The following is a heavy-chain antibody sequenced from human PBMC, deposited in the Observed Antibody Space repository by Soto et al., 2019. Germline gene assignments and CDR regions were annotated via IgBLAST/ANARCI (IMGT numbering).Heavy chain of an antibody. D-gene: IGHD3-22*01. J-gene: IGHJ3*02. Sequence: PGGSLRLSCAASGFTFTSHAMHWVRQTPGKGLEWVAVISYDGSNKYYTDSVKGRFIISRDNSENTLYLQMSSLRSEDTAVYYCAREEGGNYDSSDTGAFDIWGQGTMVTVSS. V-gene: IGHV3-30-3*01. CDR3: AREEGGNYDSSDTGAFDI. CDR2: ISYDGSNK. CDR1: GFTFTSHA.